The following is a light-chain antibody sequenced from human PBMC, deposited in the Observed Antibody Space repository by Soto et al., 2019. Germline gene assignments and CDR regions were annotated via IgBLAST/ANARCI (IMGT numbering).Light chain of an antibody. CDR3: QVWDSSSDHVV. V-gene: IGLV3-21*04. J-gene: IGLJ2*01. CDR1: NIGSKS. CDR2: YDS. Sequence: SYELTQPPSVSVAPGKTARITCGGNNIGSKSVHWYQQKPGQAPVLVIYYDSDRPSGNPERFSGSNSGNTATLTISWVEAGDEADYYCQVWDSSSDHVVFGGGTKLTVL.